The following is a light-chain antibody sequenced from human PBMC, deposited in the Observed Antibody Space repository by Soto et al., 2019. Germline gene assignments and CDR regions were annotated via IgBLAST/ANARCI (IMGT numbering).Light chain of an antibody. V-gene: IGKV3-15*01. CDR3: QQYNNWPPLT. Sequence: EIVMTQSPATLSVSPGERVTLSCRASQSVSSNLGWYQQKPGQAPRLLIYGASTRATGIPARISGSGSGTEFTLTISSLQSEDFAVYYCQQYNNWPPLTFGGGTKVEIK. J-gene: IGKJ4*01. CDR2: GAS. CDR1: QSVSSN.